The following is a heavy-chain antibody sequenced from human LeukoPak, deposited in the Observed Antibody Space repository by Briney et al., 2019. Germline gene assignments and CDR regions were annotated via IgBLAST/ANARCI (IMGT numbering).Heavy chain of an antibody. CDR2: IYYSGST. V-gene: IGHV4-39*07. CDR3: ARDVYYYGSGTYSPKDY. D-gene: IGHD3-10*01. Sequence: SETLSLTCTVSGGSISSSSYYWGWIRQPPGKGLEWIGSIYYSGSTYYNPSLKSRVTISVDTSKNQFSLKLSSVTAADTAVYYCARDVYYYGSGTYSPKDYWGQGTLVTVSS. CDR1: GGSISSSSYY. J-gene: IGHJ4*02.